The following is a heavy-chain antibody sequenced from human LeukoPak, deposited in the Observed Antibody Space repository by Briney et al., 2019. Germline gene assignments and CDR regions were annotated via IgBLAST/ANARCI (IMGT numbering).Heavy chain of an antibody. J-gene: IGHJ5*02. V-gene: IGHV1-2*06. CDR3: ARDQNYYSSGSYDWFDP. D-gene: IGHD3-10*01. CDR2: INPNSGGT. Sequence: GALVKVSCKASGYTFTGYYIHWVRQAPGQGLEWMGRINPNSGGTKYAQKFQGRVTMTRDTSISTAYMELSRLRSDDTAVYYCARDQNYYSSGSYDWFDPWGQGTLVTVSS. CDR1: GYTFTGYY.